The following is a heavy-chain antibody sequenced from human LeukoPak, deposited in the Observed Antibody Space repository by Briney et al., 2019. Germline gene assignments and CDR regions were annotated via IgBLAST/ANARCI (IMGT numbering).Heavy chain of an antibody. CDR3: ARDRYYDSSGYRAFDI. D-gene: IGHD3-22*01. J-gene: IGHJ3*02. CDR2: IYTSGST. Sequence: PSETLSLTCTVSGGSISSYWSWIRQPAGKGLEWIGRIYTSGSTNYNPSLKSRVTMSVDTSKNQFSLKLSSVTAADTAVYYCARDRYYDSSGYRAFDIWGQGTMVTVSS. V-gene: IGHV4-4*07. CDR1: GGSISSY.